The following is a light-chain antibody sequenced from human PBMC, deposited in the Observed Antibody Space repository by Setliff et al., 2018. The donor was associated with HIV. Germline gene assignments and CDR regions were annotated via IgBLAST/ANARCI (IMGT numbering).Light chain of an antibody. Sequence: DVLMTQSPLSLPVTLGQPASISCRSSQSLVHSDGNTYLNWFHQRPGQSPRRLIYKVSNRDSGVPDRFSGSGSGTDFTLKISRVDAEDVGVYYCMQGTHLPRTFGQGTKVDIK. CDR2: KVS. CDR1: QSLVHSDGNTY. V-gene: IGKV2-30*02. J-gene: IGKJ1*01. CDR3: MQGTHLPRT.